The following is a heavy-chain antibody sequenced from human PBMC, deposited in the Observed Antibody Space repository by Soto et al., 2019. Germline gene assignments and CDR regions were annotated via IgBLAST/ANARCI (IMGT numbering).Heavy chain of an antibody. CDR2: ISTSGATR. V-gene: IGHV3-48*02. Sequence: EVQLVESGGGLVQPGGSLRLSCVASGFTFSTDSMNWVRQAPGKGLEWVAHISTSGATRYYADSVKGRFTISRDNAKSSLYLQMDSLRNEDTAVYYGARFFGSGFDYWGQGTLVTVSS. J-gene: IGHJ4*02. CDR1: GFTFSTDS. CDR3: ARFFGSGFDY. D-gene: IGHD6-19*01.